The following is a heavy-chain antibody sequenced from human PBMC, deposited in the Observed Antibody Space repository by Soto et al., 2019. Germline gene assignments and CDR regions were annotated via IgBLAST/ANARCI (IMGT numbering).Heavy chain of an antibody. V-gene: IGHV4-30-2*01. D-gene: IGHD2-2*01. CDR3: ARVPDH. CDR1: GGYISSGGYS. J-gene: IGHJ4*02. CDR2: MYHSGST. Sequence: QLQLQESGSGLVKPSQTRSRTCAVAGGYISSGGYSWSWIRQPPGKGLEWIGYMYHSGSTYYNPSLKSRVTISIDRSKNQFSLKLSSVTAADTAVYYCARVPDHWGQGILVTVSS.